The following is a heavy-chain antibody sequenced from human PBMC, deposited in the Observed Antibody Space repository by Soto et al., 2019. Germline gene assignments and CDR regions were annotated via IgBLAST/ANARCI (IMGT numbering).Heavy chain of an antibody. D-gene: IGHD6-19*01. Sequence: GGSLRLSCAASGFNFSDHYMNWIRQAPGKGLEWVSYISGSSRYTNFADSVKGRFTISRDNAKNSLYLQMNSLRAEDTAVYHCARHTSGWHYYDYWGQGTPVTVSS. CDR1: GFNFSDHY. V-gene: IGHV3-11*06. CDR3: ARHTSGWHYYDY. CDR2: ISGSSRYT. J-gene: IGHJ4*02.